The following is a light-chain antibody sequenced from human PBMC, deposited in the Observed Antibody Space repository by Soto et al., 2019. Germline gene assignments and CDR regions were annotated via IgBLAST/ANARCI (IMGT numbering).Light chain of an antibody. CDR1: QSVSSSY. J-gene: IGKJ1*01. Sequence: EIVLTQSPGTLSLSPGERATLFCSASQSVSSSYLAWYQQKPGQAPRLLIYGASSRATGIPDRFSGSGSGTDFTLTISRLEPEDFAVYYCQRYGSSPPWTFGQGTKVDIK. CDR3: QRYGSSPPWT. CDR2: GAS. V-gene: IGKV3-20*01.